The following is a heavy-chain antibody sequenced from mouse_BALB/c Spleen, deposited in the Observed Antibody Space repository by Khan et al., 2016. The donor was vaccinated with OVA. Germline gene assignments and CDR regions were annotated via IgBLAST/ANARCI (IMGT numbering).Heavy chain of an antibody. D-gene: IGHD2-4*01. CDR3: ARRGYDYGLGALFAY. Sequence: VQLQQSGPGLVQPSQSLSITCTVSGFSLNNYSVHWVRPSSGKGLEWLGVIWSAGSTDYNAAFISRLTISQDNSRSQDFFNMNSLQPNDTAIYYCARRGYDYGLGALFAYWGQGTPVTVSA. CDR1: GFSLNNYS. CDR2: IWSAGST. V-gene: IGHV2-2*02. J-gene: IGHJ3*01.